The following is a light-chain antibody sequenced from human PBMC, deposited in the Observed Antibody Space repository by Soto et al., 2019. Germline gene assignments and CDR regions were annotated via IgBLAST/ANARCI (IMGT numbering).Light chain of an antibody. CDR2: AAS. Sequence: DIQMTQSPSTLSASVGDRVTITCRASQSISSWLAWYQQKPGKAPKLLIYAASSLQSGVPSRFSGSGSETDFTLTISSLQPEDFATYSCQQSYSITWTFGQGTKVDIK. CDR3: QQSYSITWT. CDR1: QSISSW. J-gene: IGKJ1*01. V-gene: IGKV1-39*01.